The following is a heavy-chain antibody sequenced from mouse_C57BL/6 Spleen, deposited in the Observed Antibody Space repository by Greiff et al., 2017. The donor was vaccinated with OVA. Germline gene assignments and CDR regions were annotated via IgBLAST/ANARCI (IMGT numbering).Heavy chain of an antibody. V-gene: IGHV1-82*01. J-gene: IGHJ2*01. Sequence: QVQLQQSGPELVKPGASVKISCKASGYAFSSSWMNWVKQRPGKGLEWIGRIYPGDGDTNYNGKFKGKATLTADKSSSTAYMQLSSLTSEDSAVYFCAPNFSYYFDYWGQGTTLTVSS. D-gene: IGHD4-1*01. CDR3: APNFSYYFDY. CDR1: GYAFSSSW. CDR2: IYPGDGDT.